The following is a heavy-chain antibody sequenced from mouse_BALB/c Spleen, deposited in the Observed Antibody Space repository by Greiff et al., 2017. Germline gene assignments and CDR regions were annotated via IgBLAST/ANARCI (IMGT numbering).Heavy chain of an antibody. J-gene: IGHJ4*01. CDR3: TRGTTATYAMDY. CDR2: IYPSDSYT. CDR1: GYTFTSYW. D-gene: IGHD1-2*01. V-gene: IGHV1-69*02. Sequence: QVQLQQSGAELVRPGASVKLSCKASGYTFTSYWINWVKQRPGQGLEWIGNIYPSDSYTNYNQKFKDKATLTVDKSSSTAYMQLSSPTSEDSAVYYCTRGTTATYAMDYWGQGTSVTVSS.